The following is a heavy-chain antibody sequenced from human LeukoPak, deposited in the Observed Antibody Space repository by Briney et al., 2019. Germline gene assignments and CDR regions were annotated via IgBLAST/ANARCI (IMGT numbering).Heavy chain of an antibody. J-gene: IGHJ6*02. V-gene: IGHV4-30-2*01. CDR3: ARAAVYAGRNGMDV. Sequence: KSSQTLSLTCAVSGGSISSGGYSWSWIRQPPGKGLEWIGYIYHSGSTYYNPSLKSRVTISVDRSKNQFSLKLSSVTAADTAVYYCARAAVYAGRNGMDVWGQGTTVTVSS. CDR1: GGSISSGGYS. D-gene: IGHD2-8*01. CDR2: IYHSGST.